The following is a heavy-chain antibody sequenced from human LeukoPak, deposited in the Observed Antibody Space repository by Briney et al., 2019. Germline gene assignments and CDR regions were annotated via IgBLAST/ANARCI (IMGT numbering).Heavy chain of an antibody. J-gene: IGHJ5*02. D-gene: IGHD6-19*01. V-gene: IGHV1-2*02. CDR1: GYTFTGYY. CDR2: INPNSGGT. Sequence: GASVKVSCKASGYTFTGYYMHWVRQAPGQGLEWMGWINPNSGGTNYAQKFQGRVTMTRDTSISTAYMELSRLRSDDTAVYYCARDVTYSSGWCDWFDPWGQGTLVTVSS. CDR3: ARDVTYSSGWCDWFDP.